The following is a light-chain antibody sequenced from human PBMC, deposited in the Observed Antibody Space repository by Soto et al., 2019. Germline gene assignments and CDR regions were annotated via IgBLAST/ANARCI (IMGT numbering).Light chain of an antibody. CDR3: QQYNVYST. Sequence: RMTESASTVSASIGDIVNITCRASQSISSWLAWYQQKPGKAPKVLIYKASNLESGVPSRFSGSGSETEFTLTISSLQPDDFATYYCQQYNVYSTFGGGTKVDIK. J-gene: IGKJ4*01. CDR1: QSISSW. CDR2: KAS. V-gene: IGKV1-5*03.